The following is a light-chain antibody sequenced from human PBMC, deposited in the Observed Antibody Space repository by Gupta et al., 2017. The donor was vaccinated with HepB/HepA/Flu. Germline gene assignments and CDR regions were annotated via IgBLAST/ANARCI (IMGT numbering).Light chain of an antibody. CDR3: QQRSSWPSLT. J-gene: IGKJ4*01. CDR1: QSISKY. Sequence: EIVLTQSPATLSLSPGERATLSCRDRQSISKYLAWYQQKLGQAPRLLIYDSSISDTDIPARFSGSGSGTGFTLTITSREPEDFAVYYCQQRSSWPSLTFGGGTKVDI. V-gene: IGKV3-11*01. CDR2: DSS.